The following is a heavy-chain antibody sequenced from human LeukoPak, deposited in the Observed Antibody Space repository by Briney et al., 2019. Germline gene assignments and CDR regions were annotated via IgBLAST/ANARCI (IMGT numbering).Heavy chain of an antibody. V-gene: IGHV4-4*08. Sequence: PSETLSLTCAVYGGSFSGYYWSWIRQPPGKGLEWIGRIYTSGSTNYNPSLKSRVTISVDTSKNQFSLKLSSVTAADTAVYYCARDLRTYYYGSGSYYNFFDYWGQGTLVTVSS. D-gene: IGHD3-10*01. CDR1: GGSFSGYY. CDR2: IYTSGST. J-gene: IGHJ4*02. CDR3: ARDLRTYYYGSGSYYNFFDY.